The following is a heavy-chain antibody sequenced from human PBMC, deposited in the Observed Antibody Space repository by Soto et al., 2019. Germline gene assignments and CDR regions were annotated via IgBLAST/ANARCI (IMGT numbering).Heavy chain of an antibody. V-gene: IGHV4-39*01. CDR2: IYYSGST. J-gene: IGHJ4*02. CDR1: GGSISSSSYY. CDR3: ARQPRVGRDSSGWIDY. Sequence: SETLSLTCTVSGGSISSSSYYWGWIRQPPGKGLEWIGSIYYSGSTYYNPSLKSRVTISVDTSKNQFSLKLSSVTAADTAVYYCARQPRVGRDSSGWIDYGGQGTLVTVSS. D-gene: IGHD6-19*01.